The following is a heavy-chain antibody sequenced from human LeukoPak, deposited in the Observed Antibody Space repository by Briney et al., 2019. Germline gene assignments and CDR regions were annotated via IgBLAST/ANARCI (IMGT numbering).Heavy chain of an antibody. J-gene: IGHJ4*02. V-gene: IGHV4-34*01. Sequence: PSETLSLTCIVSGYSITSGYYWSWIRQPPGKGLEWIGEINHSGSTNYNPSLESRVTISVDTSKNQFSLKLSSVTAADTAVYYCARGLGRDEDYVWGSYRSPFDYWGQGTLVTVSS. D-gene: IGHD3-16*02. CDR1: GYSITSGYY. CDR2: INHSGST. CDR3: ARGLGRDEDYVWGSYRSPFDY.